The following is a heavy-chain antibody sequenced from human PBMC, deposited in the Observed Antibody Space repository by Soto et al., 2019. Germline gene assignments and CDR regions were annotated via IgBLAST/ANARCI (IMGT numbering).Heavy chain of an antibody. D-gene: IGHD4-17*01. CDR1: GGTFSSYA. Sequence: QVQLVQSGAEVKKPGSSVKVSCKASGGTFSSYAISWVRQAPGQGLEWMGGIIPIFGTANYAQKFQGRVTITADESTSTAYMELSSLRSEDTAVYFCARDYGDPGTNSFPWFDPWGQGTLVTVSS. J-gene: IGHJ5*02. V-gene: IGHV1-69*01. CDR3: ARDYGDPGTNSFPWFDP. CDR2: IIPIFGTA.